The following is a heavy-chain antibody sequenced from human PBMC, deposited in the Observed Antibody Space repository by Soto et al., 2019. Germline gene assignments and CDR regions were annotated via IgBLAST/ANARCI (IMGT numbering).Heavy chain of an antibody. V-gene: IGHV1-18*01. D-gene: IGHD3-3*01. CDR2: ISAYNGNT. J-gene: IGHJ6*03. Sequence: ASVKVSCKASGYTFINYYIHWVRQAPGQGLEWMGWISAYNGNTNYAQKLQGRVTMTTDTSTSTAYMELRSLRSDDTAVYYCAREGRTYYDFWSGYPAYYYYMDVWGKGTTVTVSS. CDR1: GYTFINYY. CDR3: AREGRTYYDFWSGYPAYYYYMDV.